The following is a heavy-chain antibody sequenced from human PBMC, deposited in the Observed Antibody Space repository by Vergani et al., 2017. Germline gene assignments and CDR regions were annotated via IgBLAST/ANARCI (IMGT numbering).Heavy chain of an antibody. V-gene: IGHV4-34*02. CDR1: GESFSSFY. J-gene: IGHJ4*02. CDR3: AVRPRVNLEGGGIVTKRIFDY. CDR2: INNDGHT. Sequence: QVQLQQWGAGVVKPSGTLSLTCAVFGESFSSFYWSWIRQPQGKGLEWIGEINNDGHTNYNPSLESRVTVSRDTSKNQFSLNLMSVTAADTAMYYCAVRPRVNLEGGGIVTKRIFDYWGQGGLGAVSA. D-gene: IGHD3-10*01.